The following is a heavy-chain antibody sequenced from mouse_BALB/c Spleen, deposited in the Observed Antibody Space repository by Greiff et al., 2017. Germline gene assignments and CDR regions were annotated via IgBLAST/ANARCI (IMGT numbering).Heavy chain of an antibody. V-gene: IGHV5-6-4*01. Sequence: EVKLVESGGGLVKPGGSLKLSCAASGFTFSSYTMSWVRQTQEKRLEWVATISSGGSYTYYPDSVKGRFTISRDNAKNTLYLQMSSLKSEDTAMYYCTRDGGDFDYWGQGTSLTVSS. CDR2: ISSGGSYT. CDR3: TRDGGDFDY. CDR1: GFTFSSYT. J-gene: IGHJ2*02.